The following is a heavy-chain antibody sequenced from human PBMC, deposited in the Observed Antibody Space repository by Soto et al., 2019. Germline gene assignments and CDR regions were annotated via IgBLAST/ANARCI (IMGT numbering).Heavy chain of an antibody. CDR3: ARVRYYDSGSSINWFDP. CDR1: GFTFSSYS. J-gene: IGHJ5*02. V-gene: IGHV3-48*04. CDR2: ISSSSSTI. Sequence: ERAVRVNCAALGFTFSSYSMNWVRQAPGKGLEWVSYISSSSSTIYYADSVKGRFTISRDNAKNSLYLQMNSLRAEDTAVYYCARVRYYDSGSSINWFDPWGQGTLVTVS. D-gene: IGHD3-10*01.